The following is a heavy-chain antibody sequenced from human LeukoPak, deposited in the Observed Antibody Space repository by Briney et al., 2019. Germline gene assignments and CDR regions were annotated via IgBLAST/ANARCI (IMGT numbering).Heavy chain of an antibody. CDR2: IRYVASNK. D-gene: IGHD5-24*01. Sequence: GGSLRLSCAASGFTFSRYGMHRVREARGKGGEGGAYIRYVASNKYYAASVKGPFTISRDNSKHALYLQLNSLRAEDTAVYYCAKDLRVEMATIGSDFDYWGQGTLVTVSS. V-gene: IGHV3-30*02. J-gene: IGHJ4*02. CDR1: GFTFSRYG. CDR3: AKDLRVEMATIGSDFDY.